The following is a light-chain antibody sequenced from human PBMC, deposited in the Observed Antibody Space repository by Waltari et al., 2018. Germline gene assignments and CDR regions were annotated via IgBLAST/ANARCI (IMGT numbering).Light chain of an antibody. J-gene: IGKJ1*01. CDR2: AAS. CDR1: QSVSSSY. V-gene: IGKV3-20*01. CDR3: QQYDKSPWT. Sequence: DIVLTQSPGTLSLSPGERATLSCRASQSVSSSYLAWYQQKPGQAPRLLIFAASTRASGIPDRVSGSGSGTDFTLTISRLEAEDFAVYYCQQYDKSPWTFGQGTKVEIK.